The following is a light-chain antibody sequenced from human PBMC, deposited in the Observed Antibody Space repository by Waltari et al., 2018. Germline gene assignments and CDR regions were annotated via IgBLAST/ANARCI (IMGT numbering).Light chain of an antibody. CDR1: SSDVGNYTF. CDR2: EGS. Sequence: QSALTQPASVSGSPGQSLTISCTGTSSDVGNYTFVSWYQQHPGKAPKLMIYEGSKRPSGVSNRFSGSKSGNTASLTISGLQAEDEADYYCCSYAGSTTFYVFGTETKVTVV. J-gene: IGLJ1*01. CDR3: CSYAGSTTFYV. V-gene: IGLV2-23*01.